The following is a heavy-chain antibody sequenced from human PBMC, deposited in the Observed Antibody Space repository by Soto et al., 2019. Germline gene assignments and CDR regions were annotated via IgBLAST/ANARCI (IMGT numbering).Heavy chain of an antibody. CDR3: TTVRNSITKTPADV. CDR2: IKAKTNGGTT. J-gene: IGHJ6*04. CDR1: GFTFTNAW. Sequence: EVQVVESGGGLVKPGGSLRLSCAVSGFTFTNAWMVWVRQAPGKGLEWVGHIKAKTNGGTTDYAAPVKGRFTISRDDPKNTVYLQMNSLRTEDTAVYYCTTVRNSITKTPADVWGRGASVTVSS. D-gene: IGHD2-15*01. V-gene: IGHV3-15*01.